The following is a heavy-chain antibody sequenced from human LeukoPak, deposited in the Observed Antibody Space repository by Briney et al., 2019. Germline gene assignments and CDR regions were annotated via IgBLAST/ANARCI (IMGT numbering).Heavy chain of an antibody. V-gene: IGHV3-23*01. Sequence: AGGSLRLSCAASGFTFSSYAMSWVRQAPGKGLEWVSAISGSGGSAYYADSVKGRFTISRDNSKNTLYLQMNSLRAEDTAVYYCAKRPGYSYGTDYWGQGTLATVSS. CDR1: GFTFSSYA. CDR2: ISGSGGSA. CDR3: AKRPGYSYGTDY. J-gene: IGHJ4*02. D-gene: IGHD5-18*01.